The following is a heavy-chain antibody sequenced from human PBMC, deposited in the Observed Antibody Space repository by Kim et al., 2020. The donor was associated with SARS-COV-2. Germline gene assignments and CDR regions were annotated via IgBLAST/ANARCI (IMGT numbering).Heavy chain of an antibody. J-gene: IGHJ4*02. CDR3: ARGATNYDILTGYYISQYYFDY. V-gene: IGHV4-39*07. D-gene: IGHD3-9*01. CDR2: IYYSGST. CDR1: GGSISSSSYY. Sequence: SETLSLTCTVSGGSISSSSYYWGWIRQPPGKGLEWIGSIYYSGSTYYNPSLKSRVTISVDTSKNQFSLKLSSVTAADTAVYYCARGATNYDILTGYYISQYYFDYWGQGTLVTVSS.